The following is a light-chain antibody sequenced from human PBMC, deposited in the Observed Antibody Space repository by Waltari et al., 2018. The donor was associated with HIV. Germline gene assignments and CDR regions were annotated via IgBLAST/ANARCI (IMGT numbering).Light chain of an antibody. CDR3: TSYAGSNNLVV. J-gene: IGLJ3*02. CDR1: SNHIGPSNY. Sequence: QSALTQPPAASGSPGQSVPISCTGTSNHIGPSNYVSWYQHHQASVPRLIIYEFNKRPAGVPDRFSGSKSGNTASLTVSGLQAEDEADYYCTSYAGSNNLVVFGGGTKLTVL. V-gene: IGLV2-8*01. CDR2: EFN.